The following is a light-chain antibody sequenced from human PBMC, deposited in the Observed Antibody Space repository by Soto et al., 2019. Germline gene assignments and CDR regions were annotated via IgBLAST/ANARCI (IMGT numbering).Light chain of an antibody. J-gene: IGLJ2*01. CDR3: TSWTTSTTMI. CDR1: SSDIGAYNF. V-gene: IGLV2-14*03. CDR2: DVN. Sequence: QSVLTQPASVSGSPGQSITISCTGTSSDIGAYNFVSWYQQHPGKAPKLMLYDVNIRPSGVSNRFSGSKSGNTASLTISGLQAEDEAYYYCTSWTTSTTMIFGGGTQLTVL.